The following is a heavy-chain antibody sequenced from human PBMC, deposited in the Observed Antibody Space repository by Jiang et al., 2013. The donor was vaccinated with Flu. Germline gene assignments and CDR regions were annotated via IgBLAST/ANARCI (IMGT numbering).Heavy chain of an antibody. D-gene: IGHD6-13*01. CDR1: GFTFSSYA. CDR2: ISSSGGST. J-gene: IGHJ4*02. CDR3: AKYEGSSSSAPFDY. Sequence: QLLESGGGLVQPGGSLRLSCAAAGFTFSSYAMSWVRQAPGKGLEWVSDISSSGGSTYYADSVKGRFTISRDNSNNTLYLQMNSLRAEDTAVFYCAKYEGSSSSAPFDYWGQGTLVTVSS. V-gene: IGHV3-23*01.